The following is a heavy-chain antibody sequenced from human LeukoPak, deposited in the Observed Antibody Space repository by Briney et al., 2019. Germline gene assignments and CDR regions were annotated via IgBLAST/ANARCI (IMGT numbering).Heavy chain of an antibody. V-gene: IGHV3-33*06. CDR3: AKEPH. CDR1: GFTFSSYG. CDR2: IWYDGSNK. J-gene: IGHJ4*02. Sequence: GGSLRLSCAASGFTFSSYGMHWVRQAPGKGLEWMAIIWYDGSNKYYADSVKRRFTISRDNSKNTLYLQMNSLRAEDTAVYYCAKEPHWGQGTLVTVSS.